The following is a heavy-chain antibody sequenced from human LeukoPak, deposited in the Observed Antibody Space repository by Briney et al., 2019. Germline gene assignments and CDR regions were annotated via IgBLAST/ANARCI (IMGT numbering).Heavy chain of an antibody. Sequence: GGSLRLSCAASGFTFSSYSMNWVRQAPGKGLEWVSSISSSSSYIYYADSVKGRFTISRDNAKNSLYLQMNSLRAEDTAVYYCAKSDDFWSGHFDYWGQGTLVTVSS. D-gene: IGHD3-3*01. CDR2: ISSSSSYI. CDR3: AKSDDFWSGHFDY. CDR1: GFTFSSYS. J-gene: IGHJ4*02. V-gene: IGHV3-21*04.